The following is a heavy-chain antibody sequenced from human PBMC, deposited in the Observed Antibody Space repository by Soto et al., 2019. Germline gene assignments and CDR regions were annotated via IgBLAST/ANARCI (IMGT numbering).Heavy chain of an antibody. D-gene: IGHD2-15*01. CDR1: GYALNTYY. J-gene: IGHJ6*02. CDR3: ARGGGFSPYYYNLDV. V-gene: IGHV1-46*02. Sequence: ASVKVSCKASGYALNTYYMHWVRQAPGQGPEWMGIINPRGGGTTYAQNFQDRVTMTSDTSSSTVYMELSSLRSEDTAVYYCARGGGFSPYYYNLDVWGQGTTVTVSS. CDR2: INPRGGGT.